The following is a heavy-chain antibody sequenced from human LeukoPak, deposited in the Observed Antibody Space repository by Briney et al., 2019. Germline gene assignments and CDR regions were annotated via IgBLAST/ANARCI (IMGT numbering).Heavy chain of an antibody. Sequence: SETLSLTCTVSGGSISSGGYHWGWIRQPPGEGLEWIGYIYHRGSTYYNPSLKSRVTISLDRSKNQISLKLSSLSAADTAVYYCARALGYCTSASCFTPPTYNWFDPWGQGTLVTVSS. V-gene: IGHV4-30-2*01. CDR3: ARALGYCTSASCFTPPTYNWFDP. CDR2: IYHRGST. J-gene: IGHJ5*02. CDR1: GGSISSGGYH. D-gene: IGHD2-2*01.